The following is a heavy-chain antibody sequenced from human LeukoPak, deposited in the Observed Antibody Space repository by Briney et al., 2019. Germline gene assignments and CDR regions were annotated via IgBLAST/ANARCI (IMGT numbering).Heavy chain of an antibody. CDR3: ARDGYSSGWYDY. V-gene: IGHV3-48*03. J-gene: IGHJ4*02. CDR2: ISSSGSTI. D-gene: IGHD6-19*01. CDR1: GFTFSSYE. Sequence: GGSLRLSCATSGFTFSSYEMNWVCQAPGKGLEWVSYISSSGSTIYYADSVKGRFTISRDNAKNSLYLQMNSLRAEDTAVYYCARDGYSSGWYDYWGQGTLVTVSS.